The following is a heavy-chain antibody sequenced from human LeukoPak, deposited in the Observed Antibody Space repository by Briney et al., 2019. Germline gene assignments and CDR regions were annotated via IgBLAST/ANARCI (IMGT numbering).Heavy chain of an antibody. J-gene: IGHJ4*02. CDR1: GFTVSSNY. D-gene: IGHD3-3*01. CDR3: ARDSDFWSGYYEY. V-gene: IGHV3-53*01. CDR2: IYSGGSI. Sequence: GGSLRLSCAASGFTVSSNYMSWVRQAPGKGLEWVSVIYSGGSIYYADSVKGRFTISRDNAKNSLYLQMNSLRAEDTAVYYCARDSDFWSGYYEYWGQGTLVTVSS.